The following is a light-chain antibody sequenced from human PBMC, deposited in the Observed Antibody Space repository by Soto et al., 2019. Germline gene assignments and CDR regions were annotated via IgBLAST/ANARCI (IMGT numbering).Light chain of an antibody. CDR3: QQYYSYPPWT. J-gene: IGKJ1*01. CDR1: QGISSY. Sequence: IWMAQTPSVLSASTGDRVTLRCRLSQGISSYLAWYQQKPGKAPELLIYAASTLQSGVPSRFSGSGSGRDFTLTISCLQSADDATFYCQQYYSYPPWTFGQGTKVDIK. V-gene: IGKV1D-8*01. CDR2: AAS.